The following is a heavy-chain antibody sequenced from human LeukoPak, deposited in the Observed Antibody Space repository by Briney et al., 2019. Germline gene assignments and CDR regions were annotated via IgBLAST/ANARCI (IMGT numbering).Heavy chain of an antibody. V-gene: IGHV4-59*01. D-gene: IGHD3-22*01. CDR1: GFTFSSYS. CDR3: ARVVSTYTYYYDSSGYLPPYFQH. CDR2: IYYSGST. Sequence: GSLRLSCAASGFTFSSYSMNWVRQPPGKGLEWIANIYYSGSTHYNPSLKSRVTISIEKSKNQFSLKLSSVTAADTAVYYCARVVSTYTYYYDSSGYLPPYFQHWGQGTLVTVSS. J-gene: IGHJ1*01.